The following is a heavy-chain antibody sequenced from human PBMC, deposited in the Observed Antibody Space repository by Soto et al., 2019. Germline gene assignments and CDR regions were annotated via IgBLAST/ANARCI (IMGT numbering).Heavy chain of an antibody. CDR3: ARESTYRGAFDI. J-gene: IGHJ3*02. D-gene: IGHD3-16*02. CDR1: GGSISSYY. Sequence: SETLSLTCTVSGGSISSYYWTWIRQPPGKGLEWIGYIHYSGSTNYNPSLKSRVTISVDTSKNHFSLKLSSVSAADTAVYYCARESTYRGAFDIWGQGTMVTVSS. CDR2: IHYSGST. V-gene: IGHV4-59*01.